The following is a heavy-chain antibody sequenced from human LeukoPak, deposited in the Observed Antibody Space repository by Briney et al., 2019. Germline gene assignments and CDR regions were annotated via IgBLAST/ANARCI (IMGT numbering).Heavy chain of an antibody. Sequence: SETLSLTCAVYGDSFSGYYWSWIRQPPGKGLEWIAEINHRGSTHYNPSLKSRVNISVDTSKNQFSLKLSSVTAADTAVYYCARVVPPNYDFWSGYYSRGAFDIWGQGTMVTVSS. CDR1: GDSFSGYY. CDR3: ARVVPPNYDFWSGYYSRGAFDI. CDR2: INHRGST. V-gene: IGHV4-34*01. J-gene: IGHJ3*02. D-gene: IGHD3-3*01.